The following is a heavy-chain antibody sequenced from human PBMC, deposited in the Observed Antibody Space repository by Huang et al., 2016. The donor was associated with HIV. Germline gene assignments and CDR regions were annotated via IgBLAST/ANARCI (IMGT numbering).Heavy chain of an antibody. CDR2: ISGDGAST. CDR1: GFTFSSSW. CDR3: AMDV. J-gene: IGHJ6*02. Sequence: EVQLVESGGGLVQPGGSLRLSCVASGFTFSSSWMHWVRQAPGKGRGWVSRISGDGASTHSADSVKGRFTISRDNAKNTLFLQMNSLRAEDTAVYYYAMDVWGQGTTVTVSS. V-gene: IGHV3-74*01.